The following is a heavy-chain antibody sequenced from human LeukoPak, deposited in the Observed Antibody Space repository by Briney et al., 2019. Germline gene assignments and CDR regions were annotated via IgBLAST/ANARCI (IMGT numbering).Heavy chain of an antibody. Sequence: ASVKVSCKASGYTFTTYSLAWVRQAPGQSLEWMGWISVNNGGTNYAQSFQDRVTLTRDTSTNTAYLELRSLKSDDTAIIYCATATQPRGYFLHWGQGTLVTVSS. V-gene: IGHV1-18*01. CDR3: ATATQPRGYFLH. D-gene: IGHD2-2*01. J-gene: IGHJ1*01. CDR2: ISVNNGGT. CDR1: GYTFTTYS.